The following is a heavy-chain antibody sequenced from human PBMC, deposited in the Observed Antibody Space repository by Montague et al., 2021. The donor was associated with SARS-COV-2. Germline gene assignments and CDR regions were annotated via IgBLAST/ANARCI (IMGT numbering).Heavy chain of an antibody. J-gene: IGHJ4*02. D-gene: IGHD3-10*01. CDR1: GFAFSSYW. CDR3: ASTGSASY. CDR2: LKQDGSGD. Sequence: SLRLSCAASGFAFSSYWLTWVRQAPGHVLEWVANLKQDGSGDYYMDSVKGRFTISRDNGQNSVLLQMNSLRAEDTAVYSCASTGSASYWGQGTLVTVSS. V-gene: IGHV3-7*03.